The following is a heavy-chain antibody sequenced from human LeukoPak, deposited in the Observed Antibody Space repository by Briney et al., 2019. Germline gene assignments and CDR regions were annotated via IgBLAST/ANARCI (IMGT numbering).Heavy chain of an antibody. D-gene: IGHD5-12*01. CDR1: GFTFSSYW. Sequence: EGSLRLSCAASGFTFSSYWMSWVRQAPGKGLEWVANIKQDGSEKYYVDSVKGRFTISRDNAKNSLYLQMNSLRAEDTAVYYCARGRWLQTTYYFDYWGQGTLVTVSS. CDR2: IKQDGSEK. V-gene: IGHV3-7*01. CDR3: ARGRWLQTTYYFDY. J-gene: IGHJ4*02.